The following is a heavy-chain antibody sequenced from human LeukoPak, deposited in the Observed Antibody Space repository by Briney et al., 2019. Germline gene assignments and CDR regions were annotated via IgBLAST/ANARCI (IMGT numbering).Heavy chain of an antibody. Sequence: SETLSLTCTVSGGSISGYYWSWIRQPAGKGLEWIGRVYTSGSTHYNPSLKSRVSMSVDTSKNQFSLKLSSVTAADTAVYYCARLITGTTTAFDIWGQGTMVTVSS. CDR1: GGSISGYY. D-gene: IGHD1-7*01. V-gene: IGHV4-4*07. CDR2: VYTSGST. CDR3: ARLITGTTTAFDI. J-gene: IGHJ3*02.